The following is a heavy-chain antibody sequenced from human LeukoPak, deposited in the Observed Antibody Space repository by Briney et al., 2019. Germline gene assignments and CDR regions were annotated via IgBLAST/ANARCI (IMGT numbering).Heavy chain of an antibody. D-gene: IGHD3-22*01. CDR2: INLDGSEI. J-gene: IGHJ4*02. CDR1: GFVFGHSW. Sequence: PGGSLRLSCEASGFVFGHSWMSWVRQAPGKGLEWVANINLDGSEINYLDSLTGRLTISRDSAKDSLHLQMNGLRAEDTAVYFCVRDRGYSTFDYWGQGTLVTVSS. CDR3: VRDRGYSTFDY. V-gene: IGHV3-7*03.